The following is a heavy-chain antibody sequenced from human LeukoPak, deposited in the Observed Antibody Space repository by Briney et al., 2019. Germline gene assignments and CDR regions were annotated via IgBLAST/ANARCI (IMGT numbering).Heavy chain of an antibody. Sequence: GGSLRLSCAASGFTFSTYVVNWVRQAPGKGLEWVSYISSSSSVIYYADSVKGRFTISRDKAKNSLYLQMNSLRVEDTAVYYCARGGTMVRGVVSGMDVWGQGTTVTVSS. CDR1: GFTFSTYV. CDR3: ARGGTMVRGVVSGMDV. V-gene: IGHV3-48*01. J-gene: IGHJ6*02. D-gene: IGHD3-10*01. CDR2: ISSSSSVI.